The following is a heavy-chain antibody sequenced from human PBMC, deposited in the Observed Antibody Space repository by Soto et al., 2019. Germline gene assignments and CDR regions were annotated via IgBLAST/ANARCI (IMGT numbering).Heavy chain of an antibody. V-gene: IGHV3-21*01. CDR2: ISSRSGWI. CDR3: AKGSGEFLRSDGFDV. J-gene: IGHJ3*01. Sequence: EVQLVESGGGLVKPGGSLRLSCEASGFTFNTCSMNWVRLAPGKGLEWVSSISSRSGWIYYAVSVKGRFTISRDNAKNTLYLQMSSLRAEDTAVYYCAKGSGEFLRSDGFDVWGQGTTVTV. D-gene: IGHD4-17*01. CDR1: GFTFNTCS.